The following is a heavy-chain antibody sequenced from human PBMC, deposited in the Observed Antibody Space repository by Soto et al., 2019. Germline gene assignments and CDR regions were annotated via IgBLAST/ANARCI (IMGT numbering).Heavy chain of an antibody. CDR2: ITPSGDMR. J-gene: IGHJ6*02. CDR3: QGVLVVPAPTLTFDV. CDR1: GFTFSAYE. Sequence: PGESLRLSCAASGFTFSAYEIHWVRQAPGKGLEWVSAITPSGDMRYYTDSVKGRFAISRDKAKNSVFLQLNSLRAADTAVYYCQGVLVVPAPTLTFDVWGQGTTVTVSS. V-gene: IGHV3-48*03. D-gene: IGHD2-2*01.